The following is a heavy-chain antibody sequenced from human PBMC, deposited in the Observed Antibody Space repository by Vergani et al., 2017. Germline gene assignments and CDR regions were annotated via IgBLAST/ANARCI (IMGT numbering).Heavy chain of an antibody. CDR1: GFTFSSYS. D-gene: IGHD6-19*01. CDR2: ISSSSSYI. Sequence: VQLVESGGGLVKPGGSLRLSCAASGFTFSSYSMNWVRQAPGKGLEWVSSISSSSSYIYYADSVKGRFTISRDNAKNSLYLQMNSLRAEDTAVYYCARDLSGIAVAGPYWYFDLWGRGTLVTVSS. CDR3: ARDLSGIAVAGPYWYFDL. V-gene: IGHV3-21*01. J-gene: IGHJ2*01.